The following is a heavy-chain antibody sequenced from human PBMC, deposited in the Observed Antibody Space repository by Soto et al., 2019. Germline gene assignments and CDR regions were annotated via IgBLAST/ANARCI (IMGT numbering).Heavy chain of an antibody. D-gene: IGHD6-6*01. CDR1: GFTFSSYA. CDR3: AKDQGYNIAARLYGWFDP. J-gene: IGHJ5*02. Sequence: EVQLLESGGGLVQPGGSLRLSCAASGFTFSSYAMSWVRKAPGKGLEWVSAISGSGGSTYYADSVKGRFTISRDNSKNTLDLQMNRLRAEDTAVYYCAKDQGYNIAARLYGWFDPWGQGTLVTVSS. CDR2: ISGSGGST. V-gene: IGHV3-23*01.